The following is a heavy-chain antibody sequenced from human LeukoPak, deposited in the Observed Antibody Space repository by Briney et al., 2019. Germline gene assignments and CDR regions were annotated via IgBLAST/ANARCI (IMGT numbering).Heavy chain of an antibody. V-gene: IGHV1-18*01. J-gene: IGHJ3*02. D-gene: IGHD3-16*01. Sequence: ASVKVSCKASGYTFTSYGISWVRQAPGQGLEWMGWISAYNGNTNYAQKLQGRVTMTTDTSTSTAYMELRSLRPDDTAVYYCARAPYDYVAFDIWGQGTMVTVSS. CDR1: GYTFTSYG. CDR2: ISAYNGNT. CDR3: ARAPYDYVAFDI.